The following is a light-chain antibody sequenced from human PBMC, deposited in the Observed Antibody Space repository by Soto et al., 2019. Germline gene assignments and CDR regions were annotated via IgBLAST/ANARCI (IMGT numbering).Light chain of an antibody. Sequence: EIMVTQSPGTLSLSPGERVTLSCRATQSVTYNLAWYQQKPGQAPRLLIYGASTRATGIPARFSGRGSGTEFTLTITSLQSEDFAVYYCQQYNNWPWTFGHGTKVDIK. J-gene: IGKJ1*01. V-gene: IGKV3-15*01. CDR2: GAS. CDR3: QQYNNWPWT. CDR1: QSVTYN.